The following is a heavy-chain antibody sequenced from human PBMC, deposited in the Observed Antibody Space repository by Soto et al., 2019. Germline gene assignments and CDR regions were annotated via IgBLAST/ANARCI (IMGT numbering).Heavy chain of an antibody. CDR1: GGSFSGYY. CDR3: ARDKTTGLFDY. Sequence: QVQLQQWGAGLLKPSETLSLTCAVYGGSFSGYYWTWIRQPPGTGLEWIGEINHCGSTNYNPSLKSRLTISVDTSKNQFSLKLTSVTAADTAVYYCARDKTTGLFDYWGQGTLVTVSS. V-gene: IGHV4-34*01. J-gene: IGHJ4*02. CDR2: INHCGST. D-gene: IGHD1-7*01.